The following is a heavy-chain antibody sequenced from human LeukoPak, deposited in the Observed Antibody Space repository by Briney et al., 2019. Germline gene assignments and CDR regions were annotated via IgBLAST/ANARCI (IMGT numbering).Heavy chain of an antibody. CDR3: AREFDYGDYIDY. V-gene: IGHV3-74*01. CDR2: INSDGSST. Sequence: GGSLRLSCAASGFTVSSNYMSWVRQAPGKGLVWVSRINSDGSSTSYADSVKGRFTISRDNAKNTLYLQMNSLRAEDTAVYYCAREFDYGDYIDYWGQGTLVTVSS. J-gene: IGHJ4*02. D-gene: IGHD4-17*01. CDR1: GFTVSSNY.